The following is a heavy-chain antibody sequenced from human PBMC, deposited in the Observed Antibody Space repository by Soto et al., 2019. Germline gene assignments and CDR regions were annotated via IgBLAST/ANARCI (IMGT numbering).Heavy chain of an antibody. CDR3: AKTRRLRYGGAFDY. V-gene: IGHV3-9*01. D-gene: IGHD5-12*01. CDR1: GFTFDDYA. Sequence: EVQLVESGGGLVQPGRSLRLSCAASGFTFDDYAMHWVRQAPGKGLEWVSGISWNSGSIGYADSVKGRLTISRDNAKNSLYLQMNSLRAEDTALYYCAKTRRLRYGGAFDYWGQGTLVTVSS. CDR2: ISWNSGSI. J-gene: IGHJ4*02.